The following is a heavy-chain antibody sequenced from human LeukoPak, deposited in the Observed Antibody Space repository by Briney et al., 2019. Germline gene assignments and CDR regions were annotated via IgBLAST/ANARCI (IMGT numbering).Heavy chain of an antibody. CDR1: GFTFSNYW. D-gene: IGHD2-15*01. J-gene: IGHJ4*02. Sequence: GGSLRLSCAVSGFTFSNYWMSWVRQAPGKGLEWVANIKQDGSEKYYVDSVKDRFTISRGNAQNSLYLQMNTLRAEDTAVYYCAAATPYFDYWGQGTLVTVSS. CDR3: AAATPYFDY. CDR2: IKQDGSEK. V-gene: IGHV3-7*01.